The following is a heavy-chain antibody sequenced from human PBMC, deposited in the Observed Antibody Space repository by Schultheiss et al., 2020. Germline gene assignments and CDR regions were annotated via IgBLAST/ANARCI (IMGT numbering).Heavy chain of an antibody. CDR3: ARDGDCSGGSCYSYGMDV. J-gene: IGHJ6*02. CDR2: MGSGGTI. Sequence: GGSLRLSCAASGFTFSSYAMSWVRQAPGKGLEWLSYMGSGGTIYYADSVRGRFTISRDNARNTLYLQMNSLRAEDTAVYYCARDGDCSGGSCYSYGMDVWGQGTTVTVAS. D-gene: IGHD2-15*01. CDR1: GFTFSSYA. V-gene: IGHV3-48*01.